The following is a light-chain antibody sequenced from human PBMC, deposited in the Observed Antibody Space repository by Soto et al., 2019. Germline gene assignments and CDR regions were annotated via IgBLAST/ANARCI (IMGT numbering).Light chain of an antibody. V-gene: IGLV2-14*01. CDR3: SSYRGSSTLNV. CDR2: DVS. J-gene: IGLJ1*01. Sequence: QSALTQPASVSGSPGQSITISCTGTSSDVGGYDYVSWYQQYPGKAPKLMIYDVSNRPSGVSNRFSGSKSGNTASLTISGLQAEDEAEYHCSSYRGSSTLNVFGSGTKVTVL. CDR1: SSDVGGYDY.